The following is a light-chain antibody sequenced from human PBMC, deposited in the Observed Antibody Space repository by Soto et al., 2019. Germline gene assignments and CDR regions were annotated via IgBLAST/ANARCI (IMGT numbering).Light chain of an antibody. CDR1: QXXXYSSKNKNY. CDR2: WAS. V-gene: IGKV4-1*01. J-gene: IGKJ1*01. Sequence: LVLTQIPNSVAVXXCERAPIEXXTXQXXXYSSKNKNYLAWYQQKPGQPSKLIIYWASRRESGVADRFSGSGSGTDFTLTISSLQAEDVAVYYCQQYYTTPWTFGQGTKL. CDR3: QQYYTTPWT.